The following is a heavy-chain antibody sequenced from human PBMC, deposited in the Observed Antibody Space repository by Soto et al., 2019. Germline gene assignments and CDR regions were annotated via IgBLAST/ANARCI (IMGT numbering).Heavy chain of an antibody. CDR2: INSDGSST. Sequence: PGGSLRLSSAASGFTFSSYGMHWVRQAPGKGLVWVSRINSDGSSTSYADSVKGRFTISRDNAKNTLYLQMNSLRAEDTAVYYCARAIVATISSYWGQGTLVTVSS. J-gene: IGHJ4*02. CDR1: GFTFSSYG. CDR3: ARAIVATISSY. D-gene: IGHD5-12*01. V-gene: IGHV3-74*01.